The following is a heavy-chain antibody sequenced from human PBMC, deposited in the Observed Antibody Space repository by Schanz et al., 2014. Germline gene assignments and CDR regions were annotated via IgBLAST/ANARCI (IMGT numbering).Heavy chain of an antibody. CDR1: GFTFSDYY. D-gene: IGHD5-12*01. CDR2: ISSSGSYI. Sequence: VQLVESGGGLVQPGGSLRLSCAASGFTFSDYYMSWIRQAPGKGLEWVSSISSSGSYIYYADSVKGRFSISRDNAKNSLFLQMNSLRAEDTAVYYCASPSGYSDYGTYFDFWGQGTLVTVSS. CDR3: ASPSGYSDYGTYFDF. J-gene: IGHJ4*02. V-gene: IGHV3-11*01.